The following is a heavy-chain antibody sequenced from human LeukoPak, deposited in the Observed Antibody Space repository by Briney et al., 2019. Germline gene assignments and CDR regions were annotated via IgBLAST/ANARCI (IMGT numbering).Heavy chain of an antibody. D-gene: IGHD3-22*01. CDR2: ISNDGGGT. CDR1: GFIFNNYG. CDR3: AKGSSGYFAGL. V-gene: IGHV3-23*01. Sequence: GGSLRLSCAASGFIFNNYGLIWVRQAPGKGLEWVSAISNDGGGTPYADFVEGRFTISRDNSKNTLFLQMSSLRAEDTALYYCAKGSSGYFAGLWGQGTLVTVSS. J-gene: IGHJ4*02.